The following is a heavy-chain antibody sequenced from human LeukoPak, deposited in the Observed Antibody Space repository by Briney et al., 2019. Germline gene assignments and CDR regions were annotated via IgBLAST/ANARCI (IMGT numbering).Heavy chain of an antibody. CDR2: IRYDGSNK. CDR1: GFTFSSYG. V-gene: IGHV3-30*02. J-gene: IGHJ4*02. Sequence: GGSLRLSCAASGFTFSSYGMHWVRQAPGRGLEWVAFIRYDGSNKYYADSVKGRFTISRDNSKNTLYLQMNSLRAEDTAVYYCAKDPPTYYYDSSGYHYFDYWGQGTLVTVSS. D-gene: IGHD3-22*01. CDR3: AKDPPTYYYDSSGYHYFDY.